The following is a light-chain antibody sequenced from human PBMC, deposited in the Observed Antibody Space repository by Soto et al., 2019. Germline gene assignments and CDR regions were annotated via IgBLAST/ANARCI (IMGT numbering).Light chain of an antibody. V-gene: IGLV2-14*01. CDR1: SSDLGGYNY. J-gene: IGLJ1*01. CDR2: EVS. CDR3: SSYTSSSIAYV. Sequence: QSALTQPASVSGSPGQSITISCTGPSSDLGGYNYVSWYQQHPGKAPKLMIYEVSNRPSGVSNRFSGSKSGNTASLTISGLQAEDEADYYCSSYTSSSIAYVFGTGTKVNVL.